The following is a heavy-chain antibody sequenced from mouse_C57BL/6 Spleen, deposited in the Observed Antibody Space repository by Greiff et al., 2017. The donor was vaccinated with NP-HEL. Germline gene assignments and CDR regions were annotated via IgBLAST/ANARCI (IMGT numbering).Heavy chain of an antibody. Sequence: VQLQQSGPELVKPGASVKISCKASGYAFSSSWMNWVKQRPGKGLEWIGRIYPGDGDTNYNGKFKGKATLTADKSSSTAYMQLSSLTSDDSAVDFCAIYDGRRPHHWGQGNTLTVSS. CDR3: AIYDGRRPHH. CDR1: GYAFSSSW. V-gene: IGHV1-82*01. J-gene: IGHJ2*01. D-gene: IGHD1-1*01. CDR2: IYPGDGDT.